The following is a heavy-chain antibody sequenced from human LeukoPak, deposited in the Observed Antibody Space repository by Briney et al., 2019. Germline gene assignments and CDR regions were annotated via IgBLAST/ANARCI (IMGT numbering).Heavy chain of an antibody. V-gene: IGHV3-23*01. J-gene: IGHJ4*02. CDR2: MGGSGGSA. CDR1: VFTFSSDA. CDR3: AKDSDSGYDALDY. Sequence: GGSLRLSCAASVFTFSSDAVSWVGQAPGKGLEGVSAMGGSGGSAYYADSVKGPFTLSRENSQNTLYLQMNSLRAEETAVYYCAKDSDSGYDALDYWGQGTLVTVS. D-gene: IGHD5-12*01.